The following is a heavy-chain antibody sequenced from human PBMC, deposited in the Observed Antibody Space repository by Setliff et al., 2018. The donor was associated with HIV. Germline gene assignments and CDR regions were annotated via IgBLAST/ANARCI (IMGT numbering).Heavy chain of an antibody. J-gene: IGHJ5*02. CDR2: IYYSGST. D-gene: IGHD3-3*01. CDR3: ARRLSGPQGWLLSNWFDP. Sequence: SQTLSLTCTVSGGSISSSSYYWGWIRQPPGKGLEWIGHIYYSGSTYYNPSLKSRVTISVDTSKNQFSLKLSSVTAADAAMYYCARRLSGPQGWLLSNWFDPWGQGTLVTVSS. CDR1: GGSISSSSYY. V-gene: IGHV4-39*01.